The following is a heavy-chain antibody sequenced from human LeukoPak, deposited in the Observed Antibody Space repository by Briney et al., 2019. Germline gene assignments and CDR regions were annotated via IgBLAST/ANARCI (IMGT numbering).Heavy chain of an antibody. V-gene: IGHV3-30*18. CDR1: GFTFSSYG. J-gene: IGHJ6*03. Sequence: GGSLRLSCTTSGFTFSSYGMHWIRRAPGKGLEWVAVISYDGSNKYYADSVKGRFTISRDNSKNTLYLQMNSLRAEDTAVYYCAKSYYDILTGYSGGYYYYYMDVWGKGTTVTVSS. CDR2: ISYDGSNK. CDR3: AKSYYDILTGYSGGYYYYYMDV. D-gene: IGHD3-9*01.